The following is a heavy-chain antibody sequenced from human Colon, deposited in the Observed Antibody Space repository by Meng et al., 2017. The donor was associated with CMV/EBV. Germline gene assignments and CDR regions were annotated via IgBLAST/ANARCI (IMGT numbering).Heavy chain of an antibody. V-gene: IGHV3-53*01. Sequence: GESLKISCVASGISVSGNYMTWVRQAPGKGLEWLSVIYSTGRTYYSDSAKGRFTISRDNSQNTVYLQMDSLRGEGTATYYCARVSSAGLALDVWGQGTVVTVSS. D-gene: IGHD3-22*01. J-gene: IGHJ3*01. CDR2: IYSTGRT. CDR1: GISVSGNY. CDR3: ARVSSAGLALDV.